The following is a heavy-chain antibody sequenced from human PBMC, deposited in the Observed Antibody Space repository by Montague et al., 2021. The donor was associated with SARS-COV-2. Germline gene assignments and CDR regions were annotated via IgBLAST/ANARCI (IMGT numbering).Heavy chain of an antibody. CDR3: ARHYSATLPAVY. Sequence: ETLSLTCTVSGGSISSFYWSWFRQPPGKGLEWIGYISDSGSTTYNPSLTSRVTMSVDTSKNQFSLKVNSVTAADTAVYYCARHYSATLPAVYWGQGTLVTVSS. V-gene: IGHV4-59*08. CDR2: ISDSGST. CDR1: GGSISSFY. D-gene: IGHD2-15*01. J-gene: IGHJ4*02.